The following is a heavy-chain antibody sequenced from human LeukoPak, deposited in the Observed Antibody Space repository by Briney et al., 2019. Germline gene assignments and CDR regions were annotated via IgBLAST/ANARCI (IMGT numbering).Heavy chain of an antibody. J-gene: IGHJ3*02. CDR1: GFTFSTYS. V-gene: IGHV3-48*02. CDR2: IAGSSAI. D-gene: IGHD2-15*01. Sequence: GGSLRLSCAASGFTFSTYSMNWVRQAPGKGLGWVSHIAGSSAICYADSVKGRFTISRDNAKNSLYLQMNSLRDQDTAVYYCVRDKDWAFDIWGQGTMVTVSS. CDR3: VRDKDWAFDI.